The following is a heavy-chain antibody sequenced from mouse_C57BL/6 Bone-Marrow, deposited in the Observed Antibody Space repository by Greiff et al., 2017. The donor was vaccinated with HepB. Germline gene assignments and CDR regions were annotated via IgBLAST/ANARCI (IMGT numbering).Heavy chain of an antibody. Sequence: QVQLQQPGAELVKPGASVKVSCKASGYTFTSYWMHWVKQRPGQGLEWIGRIHPSDSDTNYNQKFKGKATLTVDKSSSPAYMQLSRLTSEDSAVYYCAMKRIFSFRYFDVWGTGTTVTVSS. CDR3: AMKRIFSFRYFDV. V-gene: IGHV1-74*01. CDR1: GYTFTSYW. J-gene: IGHJ1*03. CDR2: IHPSDSDT.